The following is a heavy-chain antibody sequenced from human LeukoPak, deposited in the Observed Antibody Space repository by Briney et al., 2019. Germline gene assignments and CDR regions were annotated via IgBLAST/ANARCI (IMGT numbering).Heavy chain of an antibody. Sequence: GGSLRLSCAASGFTVSSNYMSWVRQAPGKGLEWVSVIYSGGSTYYADSVKGRFTNSRDNSKNTLYLQMNSLRAEDTAVYYCARVWYCSGGSCYGPAHWGQGTLVTVSS. J-gene: IGHJ4*02. CDR1: GFTVSSNY. V-gene: IGHV3-66*01. CDR3: ARVWYCSGGSCYGPAH. D-gene: IGHD2-15*01. CDR2: IYSGGST.